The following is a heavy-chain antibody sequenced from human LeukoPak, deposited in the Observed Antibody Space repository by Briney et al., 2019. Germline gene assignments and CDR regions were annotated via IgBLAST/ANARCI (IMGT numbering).Heavy chain of an antibody. V-gene: IGHV4-39*07. CDR1: GGSISSSSYY. Sequence: PSETLSLTCTVSGGSISSSSYYWGWIRQPPGKGLEWIGSIYHSGSTYYNPSLKSRVTISVDTSKNQFSLKLSSVTAADTAVYYCARDRSIAVAGTLDYWGQGTLVTVSS. D-gene: IGHD6-19*01. CDR3: ARDRSIAVAGTLDY. J-gene: IGHJ4*02. CDR2: IYHSGST.